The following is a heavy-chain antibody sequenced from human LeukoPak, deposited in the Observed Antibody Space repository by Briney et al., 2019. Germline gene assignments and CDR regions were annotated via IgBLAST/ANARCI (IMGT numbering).Heavy chain of an antibody. CDR2: ITSSSTYI. V-gene: IGHV3-21*01. CDR3: ARELGYCSGGSCYDFDY. CDR1: GFTFSSYS. J-gene: IGHJ4*02. Sequence: GGSLRLSCAASGFTFSSYSMNWVRQAPGKGLEWVSSITSSSTYIYYADSVKGRFTISRDNAKNSLYLQMNSLRAGDTAVYYCARELGYCSGGSCYDFDYWGQGTLVTVSS. D-gene: IGHD2-15*01.